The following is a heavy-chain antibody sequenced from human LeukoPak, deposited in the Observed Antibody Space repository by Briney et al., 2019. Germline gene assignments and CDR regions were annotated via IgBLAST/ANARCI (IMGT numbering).Heavy chain of an antibody. J-gene: IGHJ4*02. CDR3: ARGDTAMEGYFDY. D-gene: IGHD5-18*01. CDR1: GGSFSGYY. V-gene: IGHV4-34*01. CDR2: INHSGST. Sequence: PSETLSLTCAVYGGSFSGYYWSWIRQPPGKGLEWIGEINHSGSTNYNPSLKSRVTISVDTSKNQFSLKLSFVTAADTAVYYCARGDTAMEGYFDYWGQGTLVTVSS.